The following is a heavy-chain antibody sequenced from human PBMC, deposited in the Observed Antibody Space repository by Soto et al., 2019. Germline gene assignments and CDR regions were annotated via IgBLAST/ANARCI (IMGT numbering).Heavy chain of an antibody. V-gene: IGHV4-31*03. D-gene: IGHD1-26*01. Sequence: QVQLQESGPGLVKPSQTLSLTCTVSGGSISSGGYYWSWIRQHPGKGLEWIGYIYYSGSTYYNPSLKSRVTISVDTSKNQLSLKLRSVTAAATAVYYCAGIYSGSPGGTLRYWGQGTLVTVSS. J-gene: IGHJ4*02. CDR1: GGSISSGGYY. CDR2: IYYSGST. CDR3: AGIYSGSPGGTLRY.